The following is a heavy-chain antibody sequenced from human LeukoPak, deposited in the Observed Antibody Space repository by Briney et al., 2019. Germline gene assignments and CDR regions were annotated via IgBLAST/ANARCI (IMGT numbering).Heavy chain of an antibody. J-gene: IGHJ4*02. CDR1: GFTFSSYS. CDR2: ISSSGSYI. V-gene: IGHV3-21*01. D-gene: IGHD4-23*01. Sequence: PGGSLRLSCAASGFTFSSYSMSWVRQAPGKGLEWVSSISSSGSYIYYADSMKGRFTISRDNAKNSLYLQMNSLRAGDTAVYYCSRSFYGGNSGEDYWGQGTLVTVSS. CDR3: SRSFYGGNSGEDY.